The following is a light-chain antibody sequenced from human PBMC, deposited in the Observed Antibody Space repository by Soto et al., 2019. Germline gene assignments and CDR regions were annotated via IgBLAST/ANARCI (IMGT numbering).Light chain of an antibody. CDR1: SSDVGGSNY. Sequence: QSALTQPASVSGSPGQSITISCTGTSSDVGGSNYVSWYQQHPGKAPKLRIYEVSNRPSGVSNRFSGSKSGNTASLTISGLQAEDEADYYCSSYTSSSIDYVFGTGTKLTVL. CDR2: EVS. V-gene: IGLV2-14*01. J-gene: IGLJ1*01. CDR3: SSYTSSSIDYV.